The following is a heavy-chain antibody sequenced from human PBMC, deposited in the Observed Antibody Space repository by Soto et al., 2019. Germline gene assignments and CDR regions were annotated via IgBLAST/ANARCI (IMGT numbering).Heavy chain of an antibody. V-gene: IGHV1-18*04. CDR2: ISAYNGNT. CDR3: AREGRDGYDNARYYGMDV. J-gene: IGHJ6*02. D-gene: IGHD5-12*01. Sequence: ASVKVSCKASGYTFTSYGISWVRQAPGQGLEWMGWISAYNGNTNYAQKLQGRVTMTTDTSTSTAYMELRSLRSDDTAVYYCAREGRDGYDNARYYGMDVWGQGTTVTV. CDR1: GYTFTSYG.